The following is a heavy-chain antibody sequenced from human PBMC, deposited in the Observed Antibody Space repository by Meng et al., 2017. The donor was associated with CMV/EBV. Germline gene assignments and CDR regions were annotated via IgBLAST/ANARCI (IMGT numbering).Heavy chain of an antibody. CDR3: ARAYQRPYGMDV. Sequence: SETLSLTCTVSGGSISSYYWSWIRQPPGKGLEWIGYIYYSGSTNYNPSLKSRVTIPVDTSKNQFSLKLSSVTAADTAVYYCARAYQRPYGMDVWGQGTTVTVSS. D-gene: IGHD5-24*01. CDR2: IYYSGST. CDR1: GGSISSYY. V-gene: IGHV4-59*01. J-gene: IGHJ6*02.